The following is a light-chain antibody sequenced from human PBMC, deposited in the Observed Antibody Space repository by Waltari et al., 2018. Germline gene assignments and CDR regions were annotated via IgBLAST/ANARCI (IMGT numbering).Light chain of an antibody. CDR3: AAWDDNLNGVV. J-gene: IGLJ2*01. V-gene: IGLV1-44*01. Sequence: QSVVTQPPSASGTPGQRVTISCSGGSSNIGSNPVNWYQQLPGTAPKLLNYNNDQRPSWVPYRFSGSKSCTSASLAISGLQAEDEADYYCAAWDDNLNGVVFGGGTKLSVL. CDR2: NND. CDR1: SSNIGSNP.